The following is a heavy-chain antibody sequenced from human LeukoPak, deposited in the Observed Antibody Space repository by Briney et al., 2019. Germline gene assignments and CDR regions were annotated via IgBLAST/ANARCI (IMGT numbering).Heavy chain of an antibody. V-gene: IGHV3-30-3*01. D-gene: IGHD3-10*01. CDR2: ISYDGSNK. CDR1: GFTFSSYA. J-gene: IGHJ4*02. CDR3: ARDRGPGYFDY. Sequence: QPGGSLRLSCAASGFTFSSYAMHWVRQAPGKGLEWVAVISYDGSNKYYADSVKGRFTISRDNSKNTLYLQMNSLRAEDTAVYYCARDRGPGYFDYWGQGTLVTVSS.